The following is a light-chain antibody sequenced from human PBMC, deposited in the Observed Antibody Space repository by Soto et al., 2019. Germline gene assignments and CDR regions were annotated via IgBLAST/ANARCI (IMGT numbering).Light chain of an antibody. CDR3: QQTSTFPRT. CDR2: AAS. J-gene: IGKJ4*01. CDR1: QDIKNW. Sequence: DIQMTQSPSSVSASVGDRVTITCRANQDIKNWLAWYQQKPGGAPKLMIYAASSVQSGVPSRFSGSGFGTDFTLTISSLQPEDFATYHCQQTSTFPRTFGGGTKVEI. V-gene: IGKV1-12*01.